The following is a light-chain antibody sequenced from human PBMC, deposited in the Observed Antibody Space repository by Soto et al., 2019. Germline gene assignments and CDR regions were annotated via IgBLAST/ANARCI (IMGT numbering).Light chain of an antibody. CDR3: QQTRSYPST. CDR2: GAS. V-gene: IGKV3-20*01. Sequence: PGERATLSCRASESVSSTYLAWYRHKPGQAPRLLIYGASSRAAGIPDRFSGSGSGTEFTLTISSLQSEDFATYYCQQTRSYPSTFGGGTKVDIK. J-gene: IGKJ4*01. CDR1: ESVSSTY.